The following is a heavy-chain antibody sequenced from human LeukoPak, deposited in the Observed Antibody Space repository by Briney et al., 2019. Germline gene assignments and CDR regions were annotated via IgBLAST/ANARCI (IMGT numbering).Heavy chain of an antibody. V-gene: IGHV4-34*01. J-gene: IGHJ4*02. CDR2: INHSGST. Sequence: AETLSLTCAVYGGSFSGYYWSWVRQPPGKGLEWVGEINHSGSTNYNASLKGRVTISVDTSKNKFSLKLSTLNAADPAGSYGRAIGPAANLDYWGQGT. CDR3: RAIGPAANLDY. D-gene: IGHD6-25*01. CDR1: GGSFSGYY.